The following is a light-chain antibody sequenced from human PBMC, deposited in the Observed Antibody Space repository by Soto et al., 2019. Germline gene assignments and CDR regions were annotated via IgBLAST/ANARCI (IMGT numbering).Light chain of an antibody. V-gene: IGLV3-21*02. CDR1: NIGSKS. CDR3: SSYSISTADL. Sequence: SYELTQPPSVSVAPGQTARITCGGNNIGSKSVHWYQQKPGQAPVLVVYDDSDRPSGIPERFSGSNSGNTATLTISGLQAEDEADYFCSSYSISTADLFGTGTKLTVL. J-gene: IGLJ1*01. CDR2: DDS.